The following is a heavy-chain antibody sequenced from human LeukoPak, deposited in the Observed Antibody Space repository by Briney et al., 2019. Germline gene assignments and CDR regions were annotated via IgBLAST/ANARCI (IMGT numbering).Heavy chain of an antibody. Sequence: GGSLRLSCAASGLTFSIHWMNWVRQAPGKGLECVANINQDGSDKYYVDSVKGRFTISRDNTKNSLYLQMNSLRAEDTAVYYCARDRGGGHMDVWGKGTTVTISS. J-gene: IGHJ6*03. V-gene: IGHV3-7*01. CDR3: ARDRGGGHMDV. D-gene: IGHD2-15*01. CDR1: GLTFSIHW. CDR2: INQDGSDK.